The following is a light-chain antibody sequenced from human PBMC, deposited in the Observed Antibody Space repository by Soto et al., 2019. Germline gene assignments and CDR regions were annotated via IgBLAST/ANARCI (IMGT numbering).Light chain of an antibody. CDR1: QSVYNNY. CDR3: QRYGSSPKPN. V-gene: IGKV3-20*01. CDR2: GAS. J-gene: IGKJ2*01. Sequence: EIFLTQSPVTLSCSPVEGATLSCRSSQSVYNNYLAWYQQKPGQAPRLLISGASSRATGIPDRFSGSGSGTDFNLTIRRLEYEDFEVYQCQRYGSSPKPNFGQ.